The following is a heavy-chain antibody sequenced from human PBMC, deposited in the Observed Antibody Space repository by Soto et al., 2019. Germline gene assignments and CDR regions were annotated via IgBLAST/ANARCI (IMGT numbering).Heavy chain of an antibody. CDR2: NNAGNGNT. CDR3: ARDLGGWPDY. V-gene: IGHV1-3*01. CDR1: GCSVTKFA. Sequence: AAVKVSWQASGCSVTKFAMAWGRQSPGQRDEWMGWNNAGNGNTKYSQKFQGRVTITRDTSASTAYMELSSLRSEDTAVYYCARDLGGWPDYWGQGTLVTVSS. D-gene: IGHD2-15*01. J-gene: IGHJ4*02.